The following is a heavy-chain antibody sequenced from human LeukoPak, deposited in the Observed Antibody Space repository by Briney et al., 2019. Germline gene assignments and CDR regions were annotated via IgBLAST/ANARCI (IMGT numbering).Heavy chain of an antibody. Sequence: GGSLRLSCAASGFTFSSYSMNWVRQAPGKGLEWVSSISSSSSYIYYADSVKGRFTISRDNAKNSLYLQMNSLRAEDTAVYYCARRAVYYYDSSGYYFDYWSQGTLVTVSS. J-gene: IGHJ4*02. CDR1: GFTFSSYS. D-gene: IGHD3-22*01. CDR3: ARRAVYYYDSSGYYFDY. CDR2: ISSSSSYI. V-gene: IGHV3-21*01.